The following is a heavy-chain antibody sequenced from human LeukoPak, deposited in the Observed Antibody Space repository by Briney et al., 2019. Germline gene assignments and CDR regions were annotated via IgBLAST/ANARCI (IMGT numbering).Heavy chain of an antibody. CDR1: GFTFGDYA. Sequence: GGSLRLSCTASGFTFGDYAMSWVRQAPGKGLEWVGFIRSKAYGGTTEYAASVKGRFTISRDDSKSIAYLQMNSLKTEDTAVYYCTRIHYNGFDPWGQGTLVTVSS. CDR2: IRSKAYGGTT. J-gene: IGHJ5*02. V-gene: IGHV3-49*04. CDR3: TRIHYNGFDP.